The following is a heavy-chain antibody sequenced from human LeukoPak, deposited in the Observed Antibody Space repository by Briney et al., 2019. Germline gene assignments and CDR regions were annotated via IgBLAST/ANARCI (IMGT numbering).Heavy chain of an antibody. D-gene: IGHD5-12*01. V-gene: IGHV4-59*01. CDR1: GGSISSYY. CDR2: IYYRGST. CDR3: ARDRGRGYDLNELDY. Sequence: SETLPLTCTVSGGSISSYYWSWIRQPPGKGLEWIGYIYYRGSTNYNPSLKSRVTISVDASKNQFSLKLTSVTAADTAVYYCARDRGRGYDLNELDYWGQGTLVTVSS. J-gene: IGHJ4*02.